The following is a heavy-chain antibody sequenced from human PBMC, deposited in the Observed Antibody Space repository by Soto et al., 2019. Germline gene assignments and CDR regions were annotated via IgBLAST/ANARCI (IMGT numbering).Heavy chain of an antibody. CDR1: GGSISSSSYY. D-gene: IGHD5-12*01. CDR2: IYYSGST. CDR3: ARHSEARGYSF. Sequence: SETLSLTCTVSGGSISSSSYYWGWIRQPPGKGLEWIGSIYYSGSTYYNPSLKSRVTISVDTSKNQFSLKLSSVTAADTAVYYCARHSEARGYSFWGQGTLVTVSS. J-gene: IGHJ4*02. V-gene: IGHV4-39*01.